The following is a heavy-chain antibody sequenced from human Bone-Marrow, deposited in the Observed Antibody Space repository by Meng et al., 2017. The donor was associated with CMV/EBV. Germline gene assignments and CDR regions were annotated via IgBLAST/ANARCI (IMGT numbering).Heavy chain of an antibody. CDR3: ATSAGDSPGFDY. Sequence: GESLKISCAASGFTFSSYSMNWVRQAPGKGLEWVSSISSSSSYINYADSVKGRFTISRDSAKNSVYLQMNSLKVEDTAVYYCATSAGDSPGFDYWGQGTLVTVSS. CDR1: GFTFSSYS. J-gene: IGHJ4*02. V-gene: IGHV3-21*01. CDR2: ISSSSSYI. D-gene: IGHD2-21*02.